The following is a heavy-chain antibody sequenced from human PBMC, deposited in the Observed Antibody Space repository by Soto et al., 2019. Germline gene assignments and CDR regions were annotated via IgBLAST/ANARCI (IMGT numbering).Heavy chain of an antibody. CDR2: IYPGDSDT. CDR3: ARLLPLDYDTDRGMDV. J-gene: IGHJ6*02. V-gene: IGHV5-51*01. Sequence: GESLKISCKGSGYSFTSYWIGWVRQMPGKGLEWMGIIYPGDSDTRYSPSFQGQVTISADKSISTAYLQWSSLKASDTAMYYCARLLPLDYDTDRGMDVWGQGTRVTVSS. D-gene: IGHD3-9*01. CDR1: GYSFTSYW.